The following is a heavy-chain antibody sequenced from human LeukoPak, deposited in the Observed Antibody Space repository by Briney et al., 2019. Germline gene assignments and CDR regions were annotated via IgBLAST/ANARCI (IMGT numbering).Heavy chain of an antibody. V-gene: IGHV1-8*02. J-gene: IGHJ4*02. CDR1: GYTFTSCD. D-gene: IGHD2-2*01. Sequence: ASVKVSCKASGYTFTSCDINWVRQATGQGLGWMGWMNPNCGSRGYAQKFQGRGTITRNTSINTAYMELSSLRSEDTAVYYCARGLRYCSSTSCSYYFDSWGQGTLVTVSS. CDR2: MNPNCGSR. CDR3: ARGLRYCSSTSCSYYFDS.